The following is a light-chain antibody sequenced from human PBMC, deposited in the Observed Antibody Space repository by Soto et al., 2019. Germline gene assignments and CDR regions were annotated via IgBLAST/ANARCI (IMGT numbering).Light chain of an antibody. Sequence: EVVMTQSPATLSVSPGGRPTLSCRASQSVSSNLAWYQQKPGQPPRLLMYGASTRATGIPARFSGSGSGTEFTLTISSLQSEGFAVYYCQQYDNWPLTFGGGTKVDIK. V-gene: IGKV3-15*01. CDR2: GAS. CDR3: QQYDNWPLT. CDR1: QSVSSN. J-gene: IGKJ4*01.